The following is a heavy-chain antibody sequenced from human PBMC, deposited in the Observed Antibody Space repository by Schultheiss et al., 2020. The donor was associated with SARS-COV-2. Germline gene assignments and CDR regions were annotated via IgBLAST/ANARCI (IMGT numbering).Heavy chain of an antibody. D-gene: IGHD2-15*01. CDR3: VGSNFDY. CDR1: GYTFTDHY. Sequence: ASVKVSCKTSGYTFTDHYMHWVRQAPGQGLEWMGRINTNSGVTNYAQNFQGRVTMTRDTSINTAYMELSRLRSDDTAVYYCVGSNFDYWGQGTLVTVSS. J-gene: IGHJ4*02. V-gene: IGHV1-2*06. CDR2: INTNSGVT.